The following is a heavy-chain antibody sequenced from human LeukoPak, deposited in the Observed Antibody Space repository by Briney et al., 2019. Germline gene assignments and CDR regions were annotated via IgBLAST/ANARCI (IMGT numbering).Heavy chain of an antibody. CDR2: IKQDGSEK. Sequence: GGSLRLSCAASGFTFSSYWMSWVRQAPGKGLEWVANIKQDGSEKYYVDSVKGRFTISRDNAKNSLYLQMNSLRAEDTALYYCVREHYNYYMDVWGKGTTVTVSS. CDR1: GFTFSSYW. CDR3: VREHYNYYMDV. V-gene: IGHV3-7*03. J-gene: IGHJ6*03.